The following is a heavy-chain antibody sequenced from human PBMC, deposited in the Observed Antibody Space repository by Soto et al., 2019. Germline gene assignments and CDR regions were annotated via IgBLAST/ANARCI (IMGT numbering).Heavy chain of an antibody. CDR1: GFTFSSYW. CDR3: ARDVVSSIEDTEMYGTYFDY. CDR2: INSDGSST. J-gene: IGHJ4*01. D-gene: IGHD2-15*01. Sequence: GGSLRLSCAAYGFTFSSYWMHWVRQAPGKGLEWVSRINSDGSSTSYADSVKGRFTISSANAKNTSHLQMTMLSAEDTAVYYCARDVVSSIEDTEMYGTYFDYWGQEAWFTSPQ. V-gene: IGHV3-74*01.